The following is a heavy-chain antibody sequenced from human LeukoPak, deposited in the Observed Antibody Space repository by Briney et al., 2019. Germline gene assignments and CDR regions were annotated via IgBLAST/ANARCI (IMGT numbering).Heavy chain of an antibody. CDR3: ARVYSSSWGDAFDI. CDR2: IYYSGST. CDR1: GGSISSYY. V-gene: IGHV4-59*12. J-gene: IGHJ3*02. D-gene: IGHD6-13*01. Sequence: SETLSLTCTVSGGSISSYYWSWVRQPPGKGLEWIGYIYYSGSTNYNPSLKSRVTMSVDTSKNQFSLKLSSVTAADTAVYYCARVYSSSWGDAFDIWGQGTMVTVSS.